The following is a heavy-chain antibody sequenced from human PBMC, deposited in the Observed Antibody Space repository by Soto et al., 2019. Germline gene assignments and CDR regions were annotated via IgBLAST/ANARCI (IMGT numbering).Heavy chain of an antibody. Sequence: GGSLRLSCAASGFTFSSYWMHWVRQAPGKGLVWVSRINSDGSSTSYADSVKGRFTISRDNAKNTLYLQMNSLRAEDTAVYYCARGFIAARHLRSKSFDAFDIWGQGTMVTVSS. V-gene: IGHV3-74*01. J-gene: IGHJ3*02. CDR3: ARGFIAARHLRSKSFDAFDI. D-gene: IGHD6-6*01. CDR2: INSDGSST. CDR1: GFTFSSYW.